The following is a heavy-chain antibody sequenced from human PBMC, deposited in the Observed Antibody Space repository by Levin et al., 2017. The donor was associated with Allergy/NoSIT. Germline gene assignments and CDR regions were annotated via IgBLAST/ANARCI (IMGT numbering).Heavy chain of an antibody. CDR1: GFTFSSFW. CDR3: ARDAWGTFSDAFDI. CDR2: TNTDGRST. Sequence: PGGSLRLSCAASGFTFSSFWMHWVRQAPGKGLMWVARTNTDGRSTNYADSVKGRFTVSRDNAKNTLFLQMNSLRPDDTAIYYCARDAWGTFSDAFDIWGQGTMVTVSS. J-gene: IGHJ3*02. D-gene: IGHD3-16*01. V-gene: IGHV3-74*01.